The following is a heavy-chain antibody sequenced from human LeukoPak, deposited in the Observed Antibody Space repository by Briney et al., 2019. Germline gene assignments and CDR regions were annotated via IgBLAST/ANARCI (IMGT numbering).Heavy chain of an antibody. J-gene: IGHJ4*02. CDR1: GYTLTSYY. CDR2: INPSGGST. CDR3: ATLAYCGGDCYSNFDY. D-gene: IGHD2-21*02. Sequence: GASVKVSCKASGYTLTSYYMHWVRQAPGQGLEWMGIINPSGGSTSYAQKFQGRVTMTRDTSTSTVYMELSSLRSEDTAVYYCATLAYCGGDCYSNFDYWGQGTLVTVSS. V-gene: IGHV1-46*01.